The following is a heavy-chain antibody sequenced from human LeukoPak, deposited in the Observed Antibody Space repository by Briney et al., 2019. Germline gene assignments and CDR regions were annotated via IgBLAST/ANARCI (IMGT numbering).Heavy chain of an antibody. CDR3: AKAPVTTCRGAFCYPFDY. CDR2: ISDTGNT. J-gene: IGHJ4*02. V-gene: IGHV3-23*01. CDR1: GFTFNRYS. Sequence: GGSLRLSCAASGFTFNRYSMNWVRQAPGKGLEWVSAISDTGNTYHADSVKGRFTISRDSSKNTLFLQMNRLRPEDAAVYYCAKAPVTTCRGAFCYPFDYWGLGTLVTVSS. D-gene: IGHD2-15*01.